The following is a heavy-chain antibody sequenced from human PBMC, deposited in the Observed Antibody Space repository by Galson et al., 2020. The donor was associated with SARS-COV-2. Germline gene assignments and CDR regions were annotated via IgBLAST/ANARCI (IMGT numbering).Heavy chain of an antibody. CDR3: ARDRMLRGDSSIEQYGMDV. D-gene: IGHD3-10*01. CDR2: ISYDGSNK. CDR1: GFTFSSYG. V-gene: IGHV3-30*03. Sequence: GESLKISCAASGFTFSSYGMHWVRQAPGKGLEWVAVISYDGSNKYYADSVRGRLAISRDNSKTTLYLQIYSLRGDDTAVYFCARDRMLRGDSSIEQYGMDVWGQGTTVTVSS. J-gene: IGHJ6*02.